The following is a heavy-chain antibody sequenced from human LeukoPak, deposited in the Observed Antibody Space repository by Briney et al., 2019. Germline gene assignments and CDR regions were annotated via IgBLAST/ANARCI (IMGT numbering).Heavy chain of an antibody. D-gene: IGHD1-26*01. CDR1: GGSISSYY. CDR2: IYYSGST. Sequence: SETLSLTCTVSGGSISSYYWSWIRQPPGKGLEWIGYIYYSGSTSYNPSLKSRVTISVDASKKQFSLKLSSVTAADTAFYYCARYIVSYPHDAFDIWGQGTMVTVSS. V-gene: IGHV4-59*01. CDR3: ARYIVSYPHDAFDI. J-gene: IGHJ3*02.